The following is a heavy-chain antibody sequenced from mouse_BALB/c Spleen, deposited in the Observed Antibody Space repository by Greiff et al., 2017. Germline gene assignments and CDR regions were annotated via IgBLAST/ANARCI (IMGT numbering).Heavy chain of an antibody. Sequence: VQLQESGAELVRPGTSVKISCTASGYTFTNYGLSWVKQRPGQGLEWIGDIYPGGGYTNYNEKFKGKATLTADTSSSTAYMQLSSLTSEDTAVYFCTRSNYRARYAMDVWGAGTSVTVSS. V-gene: IGHV1-63*02. D-gene: IGHD2-1*01. CDR1: GYTFTNYG. CDR3: TRSNYRARYAMDV. J-gene: IGHJ4*01. CDR2: IYPGGGYT.